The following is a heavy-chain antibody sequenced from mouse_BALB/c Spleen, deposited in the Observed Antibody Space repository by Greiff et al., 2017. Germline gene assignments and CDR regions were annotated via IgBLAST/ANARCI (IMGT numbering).Heavy chain of an antibody. CDR3: ARDSETGFAY. D-gene: IGHD4-1*01. J-gene: IGHJ3*01. V-gene: IGHV2-9*02. Sequence: VKLVESGPGLVAPSQSLSITCTVSGFSLTSYGVHWVRQPPGKGLEWLGVIWAGGSTNYNSALMSRLSISKDNSKSQVFLKMNSLQTDDTAMYYCARDSETGFAYWGQGTLVTVSA. CDR1: GFSLTSYG. CDR2: IWAGGST.